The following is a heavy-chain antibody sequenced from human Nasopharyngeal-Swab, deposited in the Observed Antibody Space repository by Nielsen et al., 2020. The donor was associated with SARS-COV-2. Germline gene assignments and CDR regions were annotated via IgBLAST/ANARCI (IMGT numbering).Heavy chain of an antibody. Sequence: ASVKVSCKASGYTFTSYDINWVRQATGQGLEWMGWMNPNSGNTGYAQKLQGRVTMTRNTSISTAYMELSSLRSEDTAVYYCARHLRVVPAAKRYYYYYMDVWGKGTTVIVSS. CDR3: ARHLRVVPAAKRYYYYYMDV. V-gene: IGHV1-8*01. CDR1: GYTFTSYD. CDR2: MNPNSGNT. D-gene: IGHD2-2*01. J-gene: IGHJ6*03.